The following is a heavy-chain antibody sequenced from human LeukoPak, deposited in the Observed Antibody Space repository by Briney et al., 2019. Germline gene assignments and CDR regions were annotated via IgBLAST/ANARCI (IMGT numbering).Heavy chain of an antibody. CDR3: ARDQGGASDSKPQYFRFGLDV. Sequence: GGSLRLSCVGSGFTFTTYAMIWVRQAPGKGLEWLSSISSTSTYIHFADSVKGRFTISRANAKNSLYLQMNRRRREDTAVYYCARDQGGASDSKPQYFRFGLDVWGQGTTVTVS. J-gene: IGHJ6*02. V-gene: IGHV3-21*01. D-gene: IGHD1-14*01. CDR2: ISSTSTYI. CDR1: GFTFTTYA.